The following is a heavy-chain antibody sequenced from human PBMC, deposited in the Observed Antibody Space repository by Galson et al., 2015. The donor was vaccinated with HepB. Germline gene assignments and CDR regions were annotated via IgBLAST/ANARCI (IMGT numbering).Heavy chain of an antibody. CDR2: ISGRSNT. D-gene: IGHD5-18*01. CDR3: ATQPVDTPMISADY. CDR1: GFTFNNYA. J-gene: IGHJ4*02. Sequence: SLRLSCAASGFTFNNYAMSWVRQAPGKGLEWVSAISGRSNTYYADSVKGRITISRDNSKNTLYLQMNSLRAEDTAVYYCATQPVDTPMISADYWGQGTLVTVSS. V-gene: IGHV3-23*01.